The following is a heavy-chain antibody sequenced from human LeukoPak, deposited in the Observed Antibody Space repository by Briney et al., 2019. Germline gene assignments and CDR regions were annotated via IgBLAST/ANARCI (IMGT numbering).Heavy chain of an antibody. D-gene: IGHD3-10*01. Sequence: SGTLSLTCAVSGGSISNTNWWSWVRQPPGKGLEWIGEIYHRGSTNYNPSLKSRVTMSIDTSKNQFSLKLSSVTAADTAVYYCARRLGRKFGERFYYYHYMNVWGKGTTVTISS. CDR1: GGSISNTNW. CDR3: ARRLGRKFGERFYYYHYMNV. V-gene: IGHV4-4*02. CDR2: IYHRGST. J-gene: IGHJ6*03.